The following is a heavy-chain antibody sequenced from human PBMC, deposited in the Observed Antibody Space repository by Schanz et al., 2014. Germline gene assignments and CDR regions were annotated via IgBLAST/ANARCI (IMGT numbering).Heavy chain of an antibody. CDR1: GFTVNTNY. CDR3: ARDGGRDGYNLAFDV. D-gene: IGHD5-12*01. J-gene: IGHJ3*01. V-gene: IGHV3-53*01. CDR2: MYINSGST. Sequence: EVQLVESGGGLIQPGGSLSLSCAVSGFTVNTNYRSWERRAPGKGLEWISSMYINSGSTQYADSVKGRFIISRDSSKNTLFLQMNSLRAEDTAVYFCARDGGRDGYNLAFDVWGQGTLVTVSS.